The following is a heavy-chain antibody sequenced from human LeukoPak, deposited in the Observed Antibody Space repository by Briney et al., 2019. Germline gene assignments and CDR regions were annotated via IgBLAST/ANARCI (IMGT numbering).Heavy chain of an antibody. CDR2: MYYSGST. Sequence: SETLSLTCTGSGGSISSYYWSWIRQPPGKGLEGIGYMYYSGSTNYNPSLKSRVTISVDTSKNQFSLKLSSVTAADTAVYYCASSRWRYGSVDYWGQGTLVTVSS. V-gene: IGHV4-59*01. CDR1: GGSISSYY. CDR3: ASSRWRYGSVDY. D-gene: IGHD3-10*01. J-gene: IGHJ4*02.